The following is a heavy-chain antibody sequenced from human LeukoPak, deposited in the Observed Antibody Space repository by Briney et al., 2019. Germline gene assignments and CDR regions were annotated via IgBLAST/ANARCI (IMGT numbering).Heavy chain of an antibody. CDR2: IYYSGST. J-gene: IGHJ4*02. CDR3: ARVVGPGNFDY. V-gene: IGHV4-59*01. Sequence: SETLSLTCTVSGGSISSYYWSWIRQPPGKGLEWIGYIYYSGSTNYNPSLKSRVTISVDTSKNQFSLKLSSVTAADTAVYYCARVVGPGNFDYWGQGTLVTVSS. D-gene: IGHD2-15*01. CDR1: GGSISSYY.